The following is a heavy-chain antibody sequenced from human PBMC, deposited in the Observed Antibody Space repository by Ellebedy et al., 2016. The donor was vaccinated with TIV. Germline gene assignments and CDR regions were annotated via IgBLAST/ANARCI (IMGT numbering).Heavy chain of an antibody. CDR3: AKGRSGTYIHHAFDY. CDR1: GFIFSDYA. V-gene: IGHV3-23*01. CDR2: FSDST. J-gene: IGHJ4*02. D-gene: IGHD1-14*01. Sequence: PGGSLRLSCAASGFIFSDYAMTWVRQATGKGLEWVSHFSDSTYYADSVKGRFTISRDNSNNILYLHMNSLRAEDTAIYYWAKGRSGTYIHHAFDYWGQGTLVTVSS.